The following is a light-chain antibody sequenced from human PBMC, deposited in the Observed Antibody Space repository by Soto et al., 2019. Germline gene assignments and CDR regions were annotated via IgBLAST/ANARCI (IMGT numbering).Light chain of an antibody. CDR1: SSDVGIYNY. J-gene: IGLJ1*01. CDR3: SSYTGSTNYV. V-gene: IGLV2-14*01. Sequence: SMLTQPGSVSGPRGQSIIISCTGTSSDVGIYNYVSWYQQHPGKAPKLMIYQVTNRPSGVSNRFSGSKSGNTASLTISGLQAEDEADYYCSSYTGSTNYVFGTGPKATVL. CDR2: QVT.